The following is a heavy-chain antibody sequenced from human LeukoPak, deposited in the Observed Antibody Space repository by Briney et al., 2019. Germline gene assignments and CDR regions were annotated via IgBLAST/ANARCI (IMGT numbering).Heavy chain of an antibody. CDR3: ARADRYCSSTSCYLLAFDY. D-gene: IGHD2-2*01. CDR1: GFTFSSYS. CDR2: ISSSGSYI. Sequence: GGSLRLSCAASGFTFSSYSMNWVRQAPGKGLEWVSSISSSGSYIYYADSVKGRFTISRDNAKNSLYLQMNSLRAEDTAVYYCARADRYCSSTSCYLLAFDYWGQGTLVTVSS. J-gene: IGHJ4*02. V-gene: IGHV3-21*01.